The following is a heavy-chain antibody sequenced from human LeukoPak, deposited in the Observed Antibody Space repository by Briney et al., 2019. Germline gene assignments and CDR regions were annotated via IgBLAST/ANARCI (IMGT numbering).Heavy chain of an antibody. CDR3: ARVTGPLYCSSTSCVNWFDP. Sequence: ASVKVSCKASGYTFTSYGISWARQAPGQGLEWMGWISAYNGNTNYAQKLQGRVTMTTDTSTSTAYMELRSLRSDDTAVYYCARVTGPLYCSSTSCVNWFDPRGQGTLVTVSS. CDR2: ISAYNGNT. J-gene: IGHJ5*02. V-gene: IGHV1-18*01. D-gene: IGHD2-2*01. CDR1: GYTFTSYG.